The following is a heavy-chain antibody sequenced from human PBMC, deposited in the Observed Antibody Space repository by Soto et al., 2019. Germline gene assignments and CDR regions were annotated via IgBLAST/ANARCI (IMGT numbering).Heavy chain of an antibody. Sequence: QVQLQESGPGLVKPSETLSLTCTVSGGSISSYYWSWIRQPPGKGLEWIGYIYYSGSTNYNPSLKSRVTISVDTSKNQFSLKLSSVTAADTAVYYCAFIAVAGTGRIDYWGQGTLVTVSS. CDR2: IYYSGST. V-gene: IGHV4-59*08. CDR3: AFIAVAGTGRIDY. CDR1: GGSISSYY. D-gene: IGHD6-19*01. J-gene: IGHJ4*02.